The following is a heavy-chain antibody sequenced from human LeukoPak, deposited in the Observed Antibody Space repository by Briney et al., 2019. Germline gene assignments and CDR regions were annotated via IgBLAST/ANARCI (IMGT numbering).Heavy chain of an antibody. D-gene: IGHD3-22*01. CDR2: INDNGGST. CDR3: AKDSRGYQDYFDY. CDR1: GFTFNSYA. J-gene: IGHJ4*02. V-gene: IGHV3-23*01. Sequence: GGSLRLSCAASGFTFNSYAMNWVRQAPGKGLEWVSGINDNGGSTYYADSVKGRFTISRDNSKNTLYLQMNSLRAEDTAVYYCAKDSRGYQDYFDYWGQGTLVTVSS.